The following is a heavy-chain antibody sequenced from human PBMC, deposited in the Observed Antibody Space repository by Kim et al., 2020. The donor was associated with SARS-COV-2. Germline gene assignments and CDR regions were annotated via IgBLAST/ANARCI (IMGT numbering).Heavy chain of an antibody. J-gene: IGHJ5*02. V-gene: IGHV1-69*13. CDR2: IIPIFGTT. CDR3: ASGNPTIFGVVSSLHPENWFDP. Sequence: SVKVSCKASGGTFSSYAISWVRQAPGQGLEWMGGIIPIFGTTNYAQKFQGRVTITADESTSTAYMELSSLRSEDTAVYYCASGNPTIFGVVSSLHPENWFDPWGQGTLVTVSS. D-gene: IGHD3-3*01. CDR1: GGTFSSYA.